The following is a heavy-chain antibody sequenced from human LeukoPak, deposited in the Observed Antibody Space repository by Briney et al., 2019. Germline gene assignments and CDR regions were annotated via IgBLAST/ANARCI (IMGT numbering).Heavy chain of an antibody. D-gene: IGHD1-26*01. CDR2: IRSKAYGGTT. CDR3: TRDPWELLSDYYGMDV. V-gene: IGHV3-49*03. J-gene: IGHJ6*02. CDR1: GFTFGDYA. Sequence: PGGSLRLSCTASGFTFGDYAMSWFRQAPGKGLEWVGFIRSKAYGGTTEYAASVKGRFTISRDDSKSIAYLQMNSLKTEDTAVYYCTRDPWELLSDYYGMDVWGQGTTVTVSS.